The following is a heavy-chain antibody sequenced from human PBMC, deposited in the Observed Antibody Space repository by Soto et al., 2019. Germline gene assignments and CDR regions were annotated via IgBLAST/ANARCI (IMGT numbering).Heavy chain of an antibody. CDR3: AKEDRSGDCTD. J-gene: IGHJ4*02. Sequence: EVQLLESGGGLVQPGGSLRLSCAASGFTFSSYAMSWVRQAPGKGLEWVSAISGSGGSTYYADSVKGRFTISRDNSMNTLYVQMNGLRDEDTAVYYCAKEDRSGDCTDWGQGTLVTVSS. V-gene: IGHV3-23*01. CDR2: ISGSGGST. CDR1: GFTFSSYA. D-gene: IGHD2-21*02.